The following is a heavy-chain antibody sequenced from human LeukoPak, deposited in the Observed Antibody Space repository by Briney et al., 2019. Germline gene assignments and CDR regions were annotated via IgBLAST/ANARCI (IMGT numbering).Heavy chain of an antibody. CDR2: ISKDANGI. CDR1: GFIFSEYW. J-gene: IGHJ2*01. V-gene: IGHV3-74*01. CDR3: VREAPLAGDWYFDR. Sequence: GGSLRLSCEVSGFIFSEYWMHWVRQGPGRGLEWVSRISKDANGIHYASSVEGRFTISRDNARNKVFLHMNNLRVEDTAVYYCVREAPLAGDWYFDRWGRGSLVTVSS. D-gene: IGHD6-19*01.